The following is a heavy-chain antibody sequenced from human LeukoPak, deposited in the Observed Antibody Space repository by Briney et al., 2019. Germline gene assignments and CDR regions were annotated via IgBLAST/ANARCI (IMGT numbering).Heavy chain of an antibody. J-gene: IGHJ5*02. CDR3: ARACFDP. V-gene: IGHV3-21*01. CDR1: GVTFSSYS. Sequence: GGSLRLSCAASGVTFSSYSMNWVRQVPGKGLEWFSSISSSSSYIYYADSVKCRFTISRDNAKNSLYLQMNSLRAEDTAVYYCARACFDPWGQGTLVTVSS. CDR2: ISSSSSYI.